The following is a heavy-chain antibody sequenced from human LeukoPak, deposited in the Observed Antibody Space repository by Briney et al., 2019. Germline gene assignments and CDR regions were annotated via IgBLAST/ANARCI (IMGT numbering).Heavy chain of an antibody. CDR1: GFPFSSYG. V-gene: IGHV3-30*02. J-gene: IGHJ3*02. CDR3: ASIGLDAFDI. Sequence: GSLRLSCAASGFPFSSYGMHWVRQAPGKGLEWVAFIRYDGSNKYYADSVKGRFTISRDNSKNTLYLQMNSLRAEDTAVYYCASIGLDAFDIWGQGTMVTVSS. D-gene: IGHD1-26*01. CDR2: IRYDGSNK.